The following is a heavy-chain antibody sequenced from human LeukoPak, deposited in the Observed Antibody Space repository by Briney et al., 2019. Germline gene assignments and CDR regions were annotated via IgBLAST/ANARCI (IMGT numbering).Heavy chain of an antibody. CDR2: VSADGGTT. D-gene: IGHD5-18*01. J-gene: IGHJ4*02. CDR3: AKGYSYGYTPYYFDR. CDR1: GFTLSSYA. V-gene: IGHV3-23*01. Sequence: GGSLRLSCAASGFTLSSYAMSWVRQAPGKGLVWVSGVSADGGTTYYADSVKGRFTISRDNSKNMLYLQMNSLRAEDTAVHYCAKGYSYGYTPYYFDRWGQGTLVTVSS.